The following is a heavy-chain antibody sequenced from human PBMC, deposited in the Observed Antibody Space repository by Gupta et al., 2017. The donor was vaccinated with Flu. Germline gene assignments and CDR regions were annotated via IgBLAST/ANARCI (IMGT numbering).Heavy chain of an antibody. CDR3: ARAIIYCSNGECPPHFDS. J-gene: IGHJ4*02. Sequence: QVQLVQSGAEVRKPGASVKLSCKASGYTFTNYFIHWVRQAPGQGLEWMGITDPRGGSTPFAQSFQDRVTVTTDTSTGTVALELRSLTSEDTAVYYCARAIIYCSNGECPPHFDSWGQGTPVTVSS. V-gene: IGHV1-46*01. CDR1: GYTFTNYF. D-gene: IGHD2-8*01. CDR2: TDPRGGST.